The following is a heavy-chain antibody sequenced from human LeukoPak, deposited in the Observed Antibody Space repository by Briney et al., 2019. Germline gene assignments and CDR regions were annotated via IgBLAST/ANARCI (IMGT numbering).Heavy chain of an antibody. CDR1: GFTFSSYA. Sequence: RGSLRLSCAASGFTFSSYAMHWVRQAPGKGLEWVAVISYDGSNKYYADSVKGRFTISRDNSRNTLYLQMNSLRGEDTAVYYCATARYFDWYPLSYWGQGTLVTVSS. D-gene: IGHD3-9*01. J-gene: IGHJ4*02. V-gene: IGHV3-30*04. CDR3: ATARYFDWYPLSY. CDR2: ISYDGSNK.